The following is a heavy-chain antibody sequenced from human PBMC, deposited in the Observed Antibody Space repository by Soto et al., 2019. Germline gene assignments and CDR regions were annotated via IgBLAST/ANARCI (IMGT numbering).Heavy chain of an antibody. J-gene: IGHJ4*02. CDR2: LNIDGSTR. CDR3: ASGGHYDGDSYHPVGFDF. Sequence: GGSLRLSCSASGFTLSNYCMHWVRQGPGKGLVWVARLNIDGSTRNYADSVKGRFTISRDNAQNTLFLQLNSLSAEDTAVYYCASGGHYDGDSYHPVGFDFWGRGTQVTVSS. CDR1: GFTLSNYC. D-gene: IGHD2-21*01. V-gene: IGHV3-74*01.